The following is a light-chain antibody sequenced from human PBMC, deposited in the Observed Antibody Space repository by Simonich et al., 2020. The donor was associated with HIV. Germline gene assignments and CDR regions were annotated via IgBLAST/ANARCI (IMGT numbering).Light chain of an antibody. CDR3: QQYYSTPT. V-gene: IGKV4-1*01. CDR1: QSILYSSNNKNY. J-gene: IGKJ1*01. Sequence: DLVMTQSPDSLAVSLGERATINCKSSQSILYSSNNKNYLAWYQQKPGQPPKLLIYWASTRESGVPDRCSGSGSGTDFTLTISILQAEDVAVYFCQQYYSTPTFGQGTKVEIK. CDR2: WAS.